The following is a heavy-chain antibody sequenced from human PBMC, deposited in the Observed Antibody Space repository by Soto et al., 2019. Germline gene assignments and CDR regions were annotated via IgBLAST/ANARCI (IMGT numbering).Heavy chain of an antibody. Sequence: PSETLSLTCTVSGGPFSRGGYYWSWIRRPPGKGLEWIGSIYYSGSTYYNPSLKSRVTISVDTSKNQFSLKLSSVTAADTAVYYCARRQSSSWYGLWGQGTLVTVSS. CDR3: ARRQSSSWYGL. CDR1: GGPFSRGGYY. V-gene: IGHV4-39*01. D-gene: IGHD6-13*01. CDR2: IYYSGST. J-gene: IGHJ4*02.